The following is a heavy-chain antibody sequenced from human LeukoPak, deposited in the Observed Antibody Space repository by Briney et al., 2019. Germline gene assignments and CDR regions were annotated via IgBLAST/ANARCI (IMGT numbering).Heavy chain of an antibody. V-gene: IGHV3-23*01. CDR2: ISGSGGNT. J-gene: IGHJ6*02. CDR3: AKTVEVPAAQVGSYYYYGMDV. D-gene: IGHD2-2*01. Sequence: GRSLRLSCAASGFIFSSYAMSWVRQAPGKGLEWVSAISGSGGNTYYADSVKGRFTISRDNSKNTLYLQMNSLRAEDTALYYCAKTVEVPAAQVGSYYYYGMDVWGQGTTVTVSS. CDR1: GFIFSSYA.